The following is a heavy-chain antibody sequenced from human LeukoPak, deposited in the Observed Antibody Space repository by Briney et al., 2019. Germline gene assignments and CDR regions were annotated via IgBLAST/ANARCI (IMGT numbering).Heavy chain of an antibody. V-gene: IGHV3-23*01. D-gene: IGHD3-10*01. CDR1: GFTFSSYA. Sequence: GGSLRLSCAASGFTFSSYAMSWVRQAPGKGLEWVSAISGSGGSTYYADSVKGRFTISRDNSKNTLYLQMNSLRAEDTAVYYCANGPNPVSYYQFDYWGQGTLVTVSS. J-gene: IGHJ4*02. CDR3: ANGPNPVSYYQFDY. CDR2: ISGSGGST.